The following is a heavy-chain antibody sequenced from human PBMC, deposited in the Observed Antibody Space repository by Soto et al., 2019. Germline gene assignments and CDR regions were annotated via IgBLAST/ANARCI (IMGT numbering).Heavy chain of an antibody. Sequence: EVQLVESGGGLVKPGGSLRLSCAASGFTFSNAWMNWVRQAPGKGLEWVGRIKSKTDGGTTDYAAPVKGRFTISRDDSKNTLDLQMNSLKTEDTAVYYCTTDPVTMIVVVPSSGWGQGTLVTVSS. J-gene: IGHJ4*02. CDR2: IKSKTDGGTT. V-gene: IGHV3-15*07. D-gene: IGHD3-22*01. CDR3: TTDPVTMIVVVPSSG. CDR1: GFTFSNAW.